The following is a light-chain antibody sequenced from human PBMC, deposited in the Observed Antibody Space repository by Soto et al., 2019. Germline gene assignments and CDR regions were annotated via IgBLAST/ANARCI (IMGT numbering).Light chain of an antibody. CDR3: QHYNSYSEA. V-gene: IGKV1-5*03. CDR1: QRINKW. Sequence: DIQMTQSPSTLSASIGDRVTITCRASQRINKWLAWHQQKPGKAPKLLIYEASTLKSGVPSRFSGSGSGTEFTLTISSLQPDDFATYYCQHYNSYSEAFGQGTKVDIK. J-gene: IGKJ1*01. CDR2: EAS.